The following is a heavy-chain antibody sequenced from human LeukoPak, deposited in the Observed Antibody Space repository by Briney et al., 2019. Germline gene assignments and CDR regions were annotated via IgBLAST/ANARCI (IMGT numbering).Heavy chain of an antibody. CDR1: GYTFTSYD. CDR2: MNPNSGNT. V-gene: IGHV1-8*01. D-gene: IGHD3/OR15-3a*01. J-gene: IGHJ3*02. Sequence: ASVKVSRKASGYTFTSYDINWVRQATGQGLEWMGWMNPNSGNTGYAQKFQGRVTMTRNTSISTAYMELSSLRSEDTAVYYCARVRLDHDAFDIWGQGTMVTVSS. CDR3: ARVRLDHDAFDI.